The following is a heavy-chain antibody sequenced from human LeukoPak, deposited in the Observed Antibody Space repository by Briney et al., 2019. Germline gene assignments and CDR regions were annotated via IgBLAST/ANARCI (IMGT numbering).Heavy chain of an antibody. CDR1: GFTFSSYS. J-gene: IGHJ6*02. Sequence: NPGGSLRLSCAASGFTFSSYSMNWVRQAPGKGLEWVSSISSSSSYIYYADSVKGRFTISRDNAKNSLYLQMNSLRAEDTAVYYCAKEGDSSGYFLYYYYGMDVWGQGTTVTVSS. CDR3: AKEGDSSGYFLYYYYGMDV. CDR2: ISSSSSYI. V-gene: IGHV3-21*01. D-gene: IGHD3-22*01.